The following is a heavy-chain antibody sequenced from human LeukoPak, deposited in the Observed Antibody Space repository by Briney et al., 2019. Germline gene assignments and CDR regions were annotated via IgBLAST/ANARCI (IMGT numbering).Heavy chain of an antibody. CDR3: ARALGGYYGMDV. CDR1: GFTVSSNY. Sequence: GGSLRLSCAASGFTVSSNYMSWVRQAPGKGLEWVSVIYSSGSTNYDASVKGRFTISRDNSKNTLYPQMNSLRAEDTAVYYCARALGGYYGMDVWGQGTTVTVSS. J-gene: IGHJ6*02. D-gene: IGHD3-16*01. CDR2: IYSSGST. V-gene: IGHV3-53*01.